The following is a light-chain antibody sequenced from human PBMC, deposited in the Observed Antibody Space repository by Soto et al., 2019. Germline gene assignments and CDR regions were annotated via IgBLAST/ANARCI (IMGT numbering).Light chain of an antibody. CDR2: GAS. Sequence: EIVLTQSPGTLSLSPGERATLSCRASQSVGSSYLAWYQQKPGQAPRLLIYGASSRATGIPDRFSGSGSGPDFTLTISRLEPEDFAVYYCQQYGSSPYTFGQGTKLEIK. J-gene: IGKJ2*01. CDR3: QQYGSSPYT. V-gene: IGKV3-20*01. CDR1: QSVGSSY.